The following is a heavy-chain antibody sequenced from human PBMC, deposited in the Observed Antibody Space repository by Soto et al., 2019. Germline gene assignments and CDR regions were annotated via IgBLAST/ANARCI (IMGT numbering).Heavy chain of an antibody. Sequence: SETLSLTCTVSGGSISSYYWSWIRQPAGKGLEWIGRIYTSGSTNYNPSLKSRVTMSVDTSKNQFSLKLSSVTAADTAAYYCARDSSGWTTGYGMDVWGQGTTVTVSS. J-gene: IGHJ6*02. CDR2: IYTSGST. D-gene: IGHD6-19*01. CDR1: GGSISSYY. CDR3: ARDSSGWTTGYGMDV. V-gene: IGHV4-4*07.